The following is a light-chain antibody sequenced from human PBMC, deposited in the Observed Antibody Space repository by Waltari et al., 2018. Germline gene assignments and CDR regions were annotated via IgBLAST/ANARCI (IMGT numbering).Light chain of an antibody. Sequence: QTVVTQEPSLSVSPGGTVTLTCALSSGSLSTTSYATWYQQTPGQAPRTLVYNANARSSGVPDRFSGSILGNTAVLTITGAQADDESDYYCALYMGSGIWVFGGGTRLTIL. CDR2: NAN. CDR3: ALYMGSGIWV. CDR1: SGSLSTTSY. J-gene: IGLJ3*02. V-gene: IGLV8-61*01.